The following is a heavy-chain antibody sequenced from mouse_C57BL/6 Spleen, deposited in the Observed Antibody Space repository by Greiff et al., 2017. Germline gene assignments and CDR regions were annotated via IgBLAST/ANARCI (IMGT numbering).Heavy chain of an antibody. J-gene: IGHJ3*01. CDR1: GYTFTDYE. D-gene: IGHD2-4*01. Sequence: QVQLQQSGAELVRPGASVTLSCKASGYTFTDYEMHWVKQTPVHGLEWIGAIDPETGGTAYNQKFKGKAILTADKSSSTAYMELRSLTSEDSAVYYCTGRLRAWFAYWGQGTLVTVSA. V-gene: IGHV1-15*01. CDR2: IDPETGGT. CDR3: TGRLRAWFAY.